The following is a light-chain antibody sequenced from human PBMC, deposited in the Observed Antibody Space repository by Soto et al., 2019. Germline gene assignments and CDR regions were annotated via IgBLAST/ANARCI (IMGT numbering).Light chain of an antibody. CDR2: KDS. CDR1: SLPKQN. J-gene: IGLJ2*01. Sequence: SYELTQPPSVSVSPGQTARLTCSGDSLPKQNAYWYQQKPGQAPVLVIYKDSERPSGIPERFSGSSSGTIVTLTISGVQAEDEADYYCQSADSSGGYHVIFGGGTKVTVL. CDR3: QSADSSGGYHVI. V-gene: IGLV3-25*02.